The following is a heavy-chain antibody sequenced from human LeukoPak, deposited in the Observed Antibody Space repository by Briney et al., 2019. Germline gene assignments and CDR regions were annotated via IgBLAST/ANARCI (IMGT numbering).Heavy chain of an antibody. J-gene: IGHJ4*02. Sequence: GGSLRLSCAASGFAFSSYAMHWVRQAPGKGLEWVAVISYDGSNKYYADSVKGRFTISRDNSKNTLYLQMNSLRAEDTAVYYCAKDLGHNTGGGYWGQGTLVTVSS. CDR2: ISYDGSNK. CDR1: GFAFSSYA. V-gene: IGHV3-30-3*01. CDR3: AKDLGHNTGGGY. D-gene: IGHD2-8*02.